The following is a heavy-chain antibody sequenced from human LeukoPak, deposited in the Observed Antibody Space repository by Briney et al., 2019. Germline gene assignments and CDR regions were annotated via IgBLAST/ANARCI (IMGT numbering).Heavy chain of an antibody. J-gene: IGHJ5*02. Sequence: SVKVSCKASGGTFSSYAISWVRQAPGQGLEWMGGIIPIFGTANYAQKFQGRVTITADESTSTAYMELSSLRSEDTAVYYCARVKSIVVVPAAMGGWFDPWGQGTLVTVSS. CDR2: IIPIFGTA. V-gene: IGHV1-69*01. CDR3: ARVKSIVVVPAAMGGWFDP. D-gene: IGHD2-2*01. CDR1: GGTFSSYA.